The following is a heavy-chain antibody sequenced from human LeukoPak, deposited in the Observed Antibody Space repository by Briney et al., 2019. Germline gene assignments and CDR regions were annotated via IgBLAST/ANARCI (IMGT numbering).Heavy chain of an antibody. CDR3: ARGHRTTVGGY. Sequence: SETLSLTCAVYGGSFSGYYWSWIRQPPGKGLEWIGEINHSGSTNYNPSLKSRVTISVDTSENQFSLKLSSVTAADTAVYYCARGHRTTVGGYWGQGTLVTVSS. V-gene: IGHV4-34*01. CDR2: INHSGST. D-gene: IGHD4-23*01. J-gene: IGHJ4*02. CDR1: GGSFSGYY.